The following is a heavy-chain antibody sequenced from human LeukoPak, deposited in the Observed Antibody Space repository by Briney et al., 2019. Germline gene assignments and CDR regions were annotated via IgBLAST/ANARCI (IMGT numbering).Heavy chain of an antibody. J-gene: IGHJ4*02. CDR3: ATSGYYYGLVDY. D-gene: IGHD5-18*01. CDR1: GFIFSAYS. V-gene: IGHV3-21*01. CDR2: IISSESYI. Sequence: GGSLRLSCAASGFIFSAYSMNWVRQAPGKGLEWVSSIISSESYIYYADSVKGRFTISRDNAKNSLYLQMNSLRAEDTAVYYCATSGYYYGLVDYWGQGTLVTVSS.